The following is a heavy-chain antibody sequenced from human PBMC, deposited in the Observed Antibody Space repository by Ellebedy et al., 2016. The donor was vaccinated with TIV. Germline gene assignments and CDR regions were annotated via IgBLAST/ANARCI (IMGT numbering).Heavy chain of an antibody. J-gene: IGHJ4*02. V-gene: IGHV3-30*18. Sequence: GGSLRLXCVASGFSIGDYAMPWVRQAPGKGLEWVAVISDDGSKKFYAESLKGRFTISRDDSKRTVYLQMNSLRREDTAVYYCSNGGDEPDFWGQGTLV. CDR1: GFSIGDYA. CDR2: ISDDGSKK. CDR3: SNGGDEPDF.